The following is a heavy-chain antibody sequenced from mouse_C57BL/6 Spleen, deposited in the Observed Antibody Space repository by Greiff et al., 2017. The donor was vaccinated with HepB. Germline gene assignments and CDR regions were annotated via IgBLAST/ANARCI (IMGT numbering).Heavy chain of an antibody. J-gene: IGHJ2*01. D-gene: IGHD2-12*01. CDR3: ARGNSPYYFDY. V-gene: IGHV1-59*01. CDR2: IDPSDSYT. CDR1: GYTFTSYW. Sequence: QVQLKQPGAELVRPGTSVKLSCKASGYTFTSYWMHWVKQRPGQGLEWIGVIDPSDSYTNYNQKFKGKATLTVDTSSSTAYMQLSSLTSEDSAVYYCARGNSPYYFDYWGQGTTLTVSS.